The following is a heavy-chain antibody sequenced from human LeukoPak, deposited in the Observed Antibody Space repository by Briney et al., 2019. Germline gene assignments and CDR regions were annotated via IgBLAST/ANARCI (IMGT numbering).Heavy chain of an antibody. D-gene: IGHD1-26*01. CDR2: IIPIFGTA. CDR1: GYTFTSYA. Sequence: ASVKVSCKASGYTFTSYAMNWVRQAPGQGLEWMGGIIPIFGTANYAQKFQGRVTITADESTSTAYMELSSLRSEDTAVYYCVWGATTGIDYWGQGTLVTVSS. V-gene: IGHV1-69*13. CDR3: VWGATTGIDY. J-gene: IGHJ4*02.